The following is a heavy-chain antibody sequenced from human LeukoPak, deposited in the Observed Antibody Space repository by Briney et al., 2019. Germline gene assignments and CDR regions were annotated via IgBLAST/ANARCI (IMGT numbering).Heavy chain of an antibody. V-gene: IGHV4-39*01. CDR3: ARHFVSSWSSSFQH. CDR2: IYYSGNT. CDR1: GGSISSSSYY. D-gene: IGHD6-13*01. J-gene: IGHJ1*01. Sequence: SETLSLTCTVSGGSISSSSYYWGWIRQPPGKGLEWIGSIYYSGNTYYNPSLKSRVTISVDTSKNQFSLKLSSVTAADTAVYYCARHFVSSWSSSFQHWGQGTLVTVSS.